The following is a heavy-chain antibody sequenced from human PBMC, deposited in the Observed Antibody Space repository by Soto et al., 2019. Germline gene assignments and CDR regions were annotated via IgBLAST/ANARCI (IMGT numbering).Heavy chain of an antibody. J-gene: IGHJ6*02. CDR3: ARFSGGSYNTYYFYYGMDV. CDR1: GYTFTSYG. V-gene: IGHV1-18*01. Sequence: ASVKVSCKASGYTFTSYGISWVRQAPGQGLDWMGWISAYNGNTKYAQELQGRVTMTTDTSTSTAYMELRSLRSDDTAVYYCARFSGGSYNTYYFYYGMDVWGQGTTVTVSS. CDR2: ISAYNGNT. D-gene: IGHD2-15*01.